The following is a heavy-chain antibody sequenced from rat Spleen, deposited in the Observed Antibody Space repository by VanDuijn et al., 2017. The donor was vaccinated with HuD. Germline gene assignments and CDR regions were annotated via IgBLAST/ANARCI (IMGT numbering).Heavy chain of an antibody. Sequence: EVQLQESGPGLVKPSQSFSLTCSVTGYSITSNYWAWIRKFPGNKMEWMGYINYSGFTGYNPSLKSRISITRDTSKNQFCLPFNSVTTEDTATYYXXRGXXGYNXYWYFDXWGPGTXXTVSS. V-gene: IGHV3-1*01. CDR1: GYSITSNY. J-gene: IGHJ1*01. D-gene: IGHD1-9*01. CDR2: INYSGFT. CDR3: XRGXXGYNXYWYFDX.